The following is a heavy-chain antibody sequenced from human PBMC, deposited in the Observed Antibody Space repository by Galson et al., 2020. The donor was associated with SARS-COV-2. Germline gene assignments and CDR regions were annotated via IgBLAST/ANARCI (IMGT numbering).Heavy chain of an antibody. CDR3: ARTGTPHYYYSYYMDV. V-gene: IGHV3-21*01. Sequence: GGSLRLSCVGSGFTFSSYTMNWVRQVPGKGLEWVSSITTSSTYINYADSVKGRFTISRDNAKNSLFLQMNSLRAGDTALYFCARTGTPHYYYSYYMDVWGKGTTVTVS. CDR2: ITTSSTYI. D-gene: IGHD6-13*01. CDR1: GFTFSSYT. J-gene: IGHJ6*03.